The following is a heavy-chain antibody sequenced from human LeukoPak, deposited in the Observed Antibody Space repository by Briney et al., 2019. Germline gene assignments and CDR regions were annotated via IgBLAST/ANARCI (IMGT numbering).Heavy chain of an antibody. D-gene: IGHD5-12*01. CDR2: INHNGNVN. J-gene: IGHJ4*01. V-gene: IGHV3-7*03. CDR1: GLTFSSYW. Sequence: GGSLRLSCAASGLTFSSYWMNWARQAPGKGLEWVASINHNGNVNYYVDSVKGRFTISRDNAKNSLYLQMSNLRAEDTAVYYCARIIINSGYSYGIDFWGQGTLVTVSS. CDR3: ARIIINSGYSYGIDF.